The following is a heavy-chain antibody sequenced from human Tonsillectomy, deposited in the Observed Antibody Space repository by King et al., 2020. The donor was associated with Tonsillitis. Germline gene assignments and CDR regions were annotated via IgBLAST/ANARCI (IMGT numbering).Heavy chain of an antibody. CDR1: GFTFDEYS. V-gene: IGHV3-9*01. CDR3: ARRSGSFAFDI. J-gene: IGHJ3*02. D-gene: IGHD3-10*01. Sequence: VQLVESGGDLVQPGRSLRLSCAASGFTFDEYSMYLVRQAPGKGLEWVSGISWNSGAIFYSDSVKGRFTLSRDNAKNSLNLQMNSLRPEDTAFYYCARRSGSFAFDIWGQGTMVTVSS. CDR2: ISWNSGAI.